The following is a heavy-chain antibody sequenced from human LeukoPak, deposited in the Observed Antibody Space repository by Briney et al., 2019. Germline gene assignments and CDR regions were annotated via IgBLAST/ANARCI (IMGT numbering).Heavy chain of an antibody. J-gene: IGHJ6*02. V-gene: IGHV3-15*01. Sequence: GGSLRLSCAASGFTFSNAWMSWVRQAPGKGLEWVGRIKRKTDGGTTDYAAPVKGRFTISRDDSKNTLYLQMNSLKTEDTAVYYCTTLYYDFWSGYGMDVWGQGTTVTVSS. CDR2: IKRKTDGGTT. CDR1: GFTFSNAW. D-gene: IGHD3-3*01. CDR3: TTLYYDFWSGYGMDV.